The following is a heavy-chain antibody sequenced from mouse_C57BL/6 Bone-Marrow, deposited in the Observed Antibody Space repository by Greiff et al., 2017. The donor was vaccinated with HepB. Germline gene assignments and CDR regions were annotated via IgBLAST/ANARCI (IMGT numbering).Heavy chain of an antibody. CDR3: ARSLLWLRQGYSFDY. J-gene: IGHJ2*01. Sequence: QVQLQQPGAELVKPGASVKLSCKASGYTFTSYWMHWVKQRPGQGLEWIGDIYPGSGSTNYNEKFKSKATLTVDTSSSTAYMQLSSLTSEDSAVYYCARSLLWLRQGYSFDYWGQGTTLTVSS. V-gene: IGHV1-55*01. CDR2: IYPGSGST. D-gene: IGHD2-2*01. CDR1: GYTFTSYW.